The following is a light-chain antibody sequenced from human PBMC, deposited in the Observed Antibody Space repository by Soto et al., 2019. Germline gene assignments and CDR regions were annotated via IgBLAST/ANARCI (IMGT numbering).Light chain of an antibody. CDR3: CSYAGSHFL. CDR1: SSDVGGYNF. Sequence: QSALTQPRSVSGSPGQSVTISCTGTSSDVGGYNFVSWYQQHPGKAPKLMIYDVSQRPSGVPVRFSGSKSGNTASLTISGLQDEYEADYYCCSYAGSHFLFGGGTKLTVL. V-gene: IGLV2-11*01. CDR2: DVS. J-gene: IGLJ2*01.